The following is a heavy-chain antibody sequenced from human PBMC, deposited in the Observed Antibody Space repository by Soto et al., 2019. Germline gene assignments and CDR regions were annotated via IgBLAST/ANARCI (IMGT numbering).Heavy chain of an antibody. Sequence: SLRLSCAAFGLTVSCKKYVAWVRQAPGKGLEWVSALYDVDGSFYADSVKGRFTTSSDSSKTTVYLQMNGLRPDDTAVYYCASWHEREHAYDVWGQGTTVTVSS. CDR1: GLTVSCKKY. CDR3: ASWHEREHAYDV. D-gene: IGHD1-1*01. CDR2: LYDVDGS. V-gene: IGHV3-53*01. J-gene: IGHJ3*01.